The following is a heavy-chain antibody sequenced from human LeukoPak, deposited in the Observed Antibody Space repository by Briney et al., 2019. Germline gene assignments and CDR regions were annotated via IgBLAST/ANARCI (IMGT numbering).Heavy chain of an antibody. V-gene: IGHV1-3*03. J-gene: IGHJ6*03. D-gene: IGHD2-21*01. CDR3: ARGRGTIGSNRDFYFYYYMDI. CDR2: INLVNGNT. CDR1: GYTFTNYA. Sequence: ASVKVSCKASGYTFTNYAMHWVRLAPGQRFQWMGWINLVNGNTKYSQYFEGRVTITRDTSASTVYMELSSLRPDDMAVYYCARGRGTIGSNRDFYFYYYMDIWGNGTTVTVSS.